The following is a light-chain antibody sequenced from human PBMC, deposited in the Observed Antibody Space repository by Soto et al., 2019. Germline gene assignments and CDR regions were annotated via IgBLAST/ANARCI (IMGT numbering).Light chain of an antibody. CDR3: SSYAGSKSFVA. J-gene: IGLJ2*01. Sequence: QSALTQPPSASGSLGQSVTISCSGSSSDVGGYNYVSWYQQHPGKAPKLLIYEVTKWPSGVPDRFSGSKSAYTASLTVSGLQAEDEADYYCSSYAGSKSFVAFGGGTKLTVL. CDR1: SSDVGGYNY. CDR2: EVT. V-gene: IGLV2-8*01.